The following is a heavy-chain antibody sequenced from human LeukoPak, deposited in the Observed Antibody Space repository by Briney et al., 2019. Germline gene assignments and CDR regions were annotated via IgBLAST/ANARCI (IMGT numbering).Heavy chain of an antibody. CDR2: ISGSGGST. Sequence: PGGSLRLSCAASGFTFSSYAMSWVRQAPGKGLEWVSAISGSGGSTYYADSVKGRFTISRDNSKNTLYLQMNSLRAEDTAVYYCAKVFSAYSSGWYEYYDYWGQGTLVTAPS. CDR3: AKVFSAYSSGWYEYYDY. CDR1: GFTFSSYA. V-gene: IGHV3-23*01. D-gene: IGHD6-19*01. J-gene: IGHJ4*02.